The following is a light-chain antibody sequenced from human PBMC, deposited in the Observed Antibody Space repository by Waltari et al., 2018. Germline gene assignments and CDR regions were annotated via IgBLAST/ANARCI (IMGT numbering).Light chain of an antibody. CDR1: SSDVGGSNY. Sequence: GQSVTISCTGTSSDVGGSNYVSWYQQLPGKAPTVVIYDVSRRPSGVPDRFTGSRSGNTATLTISGLQAEDEADYHCCSYAGTYTWLFGGGTKLTVL. V-gene: IGLV2-11*03. J-gene: IGLJ3*02. CDR3: CSYAGTYTWL. CDR2: DVS.